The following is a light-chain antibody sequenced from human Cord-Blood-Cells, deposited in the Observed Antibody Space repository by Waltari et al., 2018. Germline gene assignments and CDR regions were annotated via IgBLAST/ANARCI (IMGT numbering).Light chain of an antibody. CDR3: SSYAGSNNFVV. CDR2: EVS. J-gene: IGLJ2*01. V-gene: IGLV2-8*01. CDR1: SSDVGGYKY. Sequence: QSALTQPPSASGSPGQSVTISCTGTSSDVGGYKYGSWYQQHPGKAPKLMIYEVSKRPSGVPDRFSGSKSGNTASLTVSGLQAEDEADYYCSSYAGSNNFVVFGGGTKLTVL.